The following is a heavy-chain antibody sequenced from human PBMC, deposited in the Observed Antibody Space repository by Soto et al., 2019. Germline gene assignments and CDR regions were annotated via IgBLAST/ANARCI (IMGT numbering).Heavy chain of an antibody. Sequence: EVQLVESGGGSVQPGGSLRLSCPASGFTLRNYWMHWVRQAPGKGLVWVSRIDNDGSGTSYADFVEGRFTISRDDAKNTLYLQLNSLRADDTAVYYCTTAFEYWGRGTLVTVSS. CDR3: TTAFEY. J-gene: IGHJ4*02. CDR1: GFTLRNYW. CDR2: IDNDGSGT. V-gene: IGHV3-74*01.